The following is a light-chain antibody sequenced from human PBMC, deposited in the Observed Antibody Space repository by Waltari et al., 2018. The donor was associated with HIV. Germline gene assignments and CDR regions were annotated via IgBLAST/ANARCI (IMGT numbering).Light chain of an antibody. CDR2: DAS. V-gene: IGKV3-11*01. CDR1: QSVSSY. J-gene: IGKJ5*01. CDR3: QQRSNWIT. Sequence: EIVLTQSPATLSLSPGERATLSCRASQSVSSYLVWYHQKPGQAPRLLIYDASNRATGIPARFSGSGSGTDFTLTISSLEPEDFAVYYCQQRSNWITFGQGTRLEIK.